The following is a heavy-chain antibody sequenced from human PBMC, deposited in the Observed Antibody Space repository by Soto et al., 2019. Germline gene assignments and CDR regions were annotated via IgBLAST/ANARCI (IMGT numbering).Heavy chain of an antibody. CDR2: ISGSGGTT. V-gene: IGHV3-23*01. Sequence: EVQLLESGGGLVQPGGSLRLSCAASGFTLSSYAMSWVRQAPGKGLEWVSAISGSGGTTYYADSVKGRFTIFRDTYKHTLYLQMNSLRAEDTAVYYCAKVERYYYDSSGYYSSPLFWGQGTLVTVSS. J-gene: IGHJ4*02. CDR3: AKVERYYYDSSGYYSSPLF. CDR1: GFTLSSYA. D-gene: IGHD3-22*01.